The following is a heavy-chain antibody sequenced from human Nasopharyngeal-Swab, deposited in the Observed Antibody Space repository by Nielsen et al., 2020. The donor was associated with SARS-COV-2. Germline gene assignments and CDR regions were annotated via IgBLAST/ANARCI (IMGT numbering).Heavy chain of an antibody. CDR2: IYRGGST. Sequence: GGLRRLYCAAPGFTVRSNHRSWAGQVQGKGVEWVSVIYRGGSTYYADSVKGRFTISRDNSKNTLYLQMNSLRAEDTAVYYCARGPGHSLLWFGESSGAFDIWGQGTMVTVSS. D-gene: IGHD3-10*01. V-gene: IGHV3-53*05. CDR1: GFTVRSNH. J-gene: IGHJ3*02. CDR3: ARGPGHSLLWFGESSGAFDI.